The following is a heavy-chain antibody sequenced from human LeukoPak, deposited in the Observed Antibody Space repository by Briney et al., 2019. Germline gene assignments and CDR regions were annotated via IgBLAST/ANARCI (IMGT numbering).Heavy chain of an antibody. V-gene: IGHV1-2*04. D-gene: IGHD3-10*01. Sequence: ASVKVSCKASGYTFTGYYMHWVRQAPGQGLEWMGWINPNSGGTNYAQKFQGWVTVTRDTSISTAYMELSRLRSDDTAVYYCARDRGDTGPVDYWGQGTLVTVSS. J-gene: IGHJ4*02. CDR2: INPNSGGT. CDR3: ARDRGDTGPVDY. CDR1: GYTFTGYY.